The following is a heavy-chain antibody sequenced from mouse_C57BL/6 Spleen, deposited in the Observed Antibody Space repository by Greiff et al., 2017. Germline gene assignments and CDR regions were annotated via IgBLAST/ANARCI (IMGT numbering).Heavy chain of an antibody. J-gene: IGHJ3*01. Sequence: QVQLQQSGAELAKPGASVKLSCKASGYNFTSYWMHWVKQRPGQGLEWIGYINPSSGYTKYNQKFKDKATLTADKSSSTAYVQLSSLTYEDAAVYYCARHGTHAWVAYWGQETLVTVSA. V-gene: IGHV1-7*01. CDR3: ARHGTHAWVAY. CDR1: GYNFTSYW. CDR2: INPSSGYT. D-gene: IGHD1-1*01.